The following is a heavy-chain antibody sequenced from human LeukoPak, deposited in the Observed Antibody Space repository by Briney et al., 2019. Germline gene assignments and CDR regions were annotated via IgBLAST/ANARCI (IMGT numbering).Heavy chain of an antibody. CDR3: ATGDGRYALY. Sequence: PSETLSLTCTVSGASISGYHWTWIRQPPGKGLEWIGYINYIGSTNYSPSLETRVSISADSSKKQFSLRLSSVTAADTAVYYCATGDGRYALYCGRGTLVTVSS. V-gene: IGHV4-59*08. D-gene: IGHD3-16*01. J-gene: IGHJ4*02. CDR2: INYIGST. CDR1: GASISGYH.